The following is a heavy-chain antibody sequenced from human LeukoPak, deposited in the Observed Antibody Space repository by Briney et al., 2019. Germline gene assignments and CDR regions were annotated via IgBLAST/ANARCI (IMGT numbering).Heavy chain of an antibody. V-gene: IGHV4-34*01. CDR1: GGSFSGYY. Sequence: SETLSLTCAVYGGSFSGYYWSWIRQPPGKGLEWIGEINHSGSTNYNPSLKSRVTISVDTSKNQFSPKLSSVTAADTAVYYCARPARDFWSGYYINWFDPWGQGTLVTVSS. CDR2: INHSGST. J-gene: IGHJ5*02. D-gene: IGHD3-3*01. CDR3: ARPARDFWSGYYINWFDP.